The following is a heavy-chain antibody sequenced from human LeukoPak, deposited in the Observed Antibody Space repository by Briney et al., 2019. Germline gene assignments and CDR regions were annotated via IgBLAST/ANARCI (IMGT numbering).Heavy chain of an antibody. CDR2: IDYSGTT. V-gene: IGHV4-39*01. D-gene: IGHD2-2*01. CDR1: GGSITGSNYY. CDR3: ARLWVVPAARVGNCFDP. Sequence: SETLSLTCAVSGGSITGSNYYYGWIRQPPGKGLEWIGSIDYSGTTYYNPSLKSRVTISVDTSSNQFSLKLSSVTATDTAVYYCARLWVVPAARVGNCFDPRGQGTLVTVSS. J-gene: IGHJ5*02.